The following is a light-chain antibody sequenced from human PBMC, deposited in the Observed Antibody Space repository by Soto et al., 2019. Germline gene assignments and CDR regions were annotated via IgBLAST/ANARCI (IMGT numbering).Light chain of an antibody. V-gene: IGKV3-15*01. CDR1: QNVDNN. Sequence: ETVMTQSPATLSVSPGESATLSCRASQNVDNNLAWYHQKPGRTPRLLIYGASTRASGIPVRFSGSGSGTEFTLTISSLQSEDFAVYYCQQYDHWPRTFGQGTRVEIE. CDR3: QQYDHWPRT. CDR2: GAS. J-gene: IGKJ1*01.